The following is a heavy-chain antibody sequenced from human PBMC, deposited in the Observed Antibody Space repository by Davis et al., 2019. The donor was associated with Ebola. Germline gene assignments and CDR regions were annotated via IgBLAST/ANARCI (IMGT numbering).Heavy chain of an antibody. D-gene: IGHD2-21*01. J-gene: IGHJ6*02. Sequence: PGGSLRLSCTVSGGNMNSHHWTWIRQSPGKGLEWIGHTYNSGTTKYNSALKSRVSMSIDTSKNQFSLKVTSVIAADTAVYYCARYRGSLVASVRYGMDVWGQGTTVTVSS. CDR3: ARYRGSLVASVRYGMDV. CDR1: GGNMNSHH. CDR2: TYNSGTT. V-gene: IGHV4-4*09.